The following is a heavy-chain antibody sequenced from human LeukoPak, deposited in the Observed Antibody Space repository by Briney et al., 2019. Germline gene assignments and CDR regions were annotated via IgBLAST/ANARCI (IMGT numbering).Heavy chain of an antibody. CDR2: VSDTGFVA. Sequence: GGSLRLSCATSGFTFSDYYMTWVRQAPGKGLEWISYVSDTGFVAYYADSVRGRVTISRDNAKNSLYLQMNSLRAEDTAVYYCARGEYCTAASCYLLSHWGQGTLVTVSS. D-gene: IGHD2-8*02. CDR1: GFTFSDYY. CDR3: ARGEYCTAASCYLLSH. V-gene: IGHV3-11*04. J-gene: IGHJ1*01.